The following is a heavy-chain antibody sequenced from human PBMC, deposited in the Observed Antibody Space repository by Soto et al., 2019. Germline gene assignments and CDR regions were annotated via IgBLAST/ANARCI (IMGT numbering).Heavy chain of an antibody. J-gene: IGHJ4*02. CDR3: ARDPWAADY. Sequence: EVQLVESGGGLVQPGGSLRLSCAASGFTVSTQYMSWVRQAPGKGLEWVSVIYSGGSTFYADSVRGRFTISRDNSKNTVNLQMNSLRAEDTVVYYCARDPWAADYWGQGTLVTVSS. CDR1: GFTVSTQY. CDR2: IYSGGST. V-gene: IGHV3-66*01. D-gene: IGHD3-16*01.